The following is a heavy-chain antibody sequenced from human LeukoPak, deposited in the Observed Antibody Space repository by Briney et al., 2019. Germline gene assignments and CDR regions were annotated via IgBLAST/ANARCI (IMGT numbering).Heavy chain of an antibody. V-gene: IGHV4-4*07. J-gene: IGHJ4*02. D-gene: IGHD1-7*01. Sequence: SETLSLTCSVSGVAISDYFWNWIRQPAGRDLEWIGRISTTGSTYFNPSLQSRVRMSVDSSKTHFSLRLSSVTAADTAVYYCARSPSTIGWNWGYYFDFWGQGHLVTVSS. CDR3: ARSPSTIGWNWGYYFDF. CDR1: GVAISDYF. CDR2: ISTTGST.